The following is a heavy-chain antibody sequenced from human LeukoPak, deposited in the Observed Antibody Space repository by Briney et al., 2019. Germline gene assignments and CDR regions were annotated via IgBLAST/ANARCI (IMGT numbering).Heavy chain of an antibody. CDR2: IHYSGST. Sequence: PSETLSLTCTVSGGSISTYYWRCIRQPPGKGLEWIGYIHYSGSTNYNPSLKSRVTISVDTSKNQFSLKLSSVTAADTAVYYCARHGEARYCSGGGCYSGAFDIWGQGTMVTVSS. V-gene: IGHV4-59*08. CDR1: GGSISTYY. J-gene: IGHJ3*02. D-gene: IGHD2-15*01. CDR3: ARHGEARYCSGGGCYSGAFDI.